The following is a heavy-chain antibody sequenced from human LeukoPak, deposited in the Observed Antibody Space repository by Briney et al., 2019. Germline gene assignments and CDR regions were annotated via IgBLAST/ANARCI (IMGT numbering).Heavy chain of an antibody. D-gene: IGHD3-22*01. CDR2: IYYSGST. Sequence: SETLSLTCTVSGGSISIYYWSWIRQPPGKGLEWIGYIYYSGSTNYNPSLKSRVTISVDTSKNQFSLKLSSVTAADTAVYYCAREDSSGVVDYWGQGTLVTVSS. CDR3: AREDSSGVVDY. J-gene: IGHJ4*02. V-gene: IGHV4-59*01. CDR1: GGSISIYY.